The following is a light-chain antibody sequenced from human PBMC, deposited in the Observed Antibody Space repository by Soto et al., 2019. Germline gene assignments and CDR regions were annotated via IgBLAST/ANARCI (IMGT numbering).Light chain of an antibody. CDR3: QQLHTYLLT. Sequence: DIQLTQSPSFLSASIGDSVTITCRASQAISTYLAWYQQKPGKAPNLLVYAASTLHSGVQSRFSGSGSGTEFTLTITSLQPEDVATYYCQQLHTYLLTFGGGTKVQIK. J-gene: IGKJ4*01. V-gene: IGKV1-9*01. CDR1: QAISTY. CDR2: AAS.